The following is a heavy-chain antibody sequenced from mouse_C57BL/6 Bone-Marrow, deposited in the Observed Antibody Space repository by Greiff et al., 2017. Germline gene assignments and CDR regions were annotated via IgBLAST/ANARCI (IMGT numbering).Heavy chain of an antibody. CDR1: GYTFTSYN. V-gene: IGHV1-12*01. CDR2: IYPGNGDT. Sequence: QVQLQQSGAELVRPGASVKMSCKASGYTFTSYNMHWVKQTPRQGLEWIGAIYPGNGDTSYNQKFKGKATLTVDKSSSTAYMQLSSLTSEDSAVYFCAREKLPHYGYDGLRSWFAYWGQGTLVTVSA. D-gene: IGHD2-2*01. CDR3: AREKLPHYGYDGLRSWFAY. J-gene: IGHJ3*01.